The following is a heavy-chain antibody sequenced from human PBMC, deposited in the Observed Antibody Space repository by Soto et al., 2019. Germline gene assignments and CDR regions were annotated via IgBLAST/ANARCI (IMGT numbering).Heavy chain of an antibody. CDR1: GGSFSSGGYY. Sequence: QVQLQESGPGLVKPSQTLSLTCTVTVSGGSFSSGGYYWSWIRQHPGKGLDWIGYIYYSGSPSYNPSLKSRVTISVDTSKNQFSLKLSSVTAADTAVYYCARSAILVVPAAMYFDYWGQGTLVTVSS. D-gene: IGHD2-2*01. V-gene: IGHV4-31*03. J-gene: IGHJ4*02. CDR2: IYYSGSP. CDR3: ARSAILVVPAAMYFDY.